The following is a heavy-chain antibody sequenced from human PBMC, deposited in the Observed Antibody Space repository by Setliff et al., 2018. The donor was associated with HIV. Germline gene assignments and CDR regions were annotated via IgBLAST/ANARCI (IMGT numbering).Heavy chain of an antibody. V-gene: IGHV4-4*09. CDR2: IYSTGST. J-gene: IGHJ5*02. D-gene: IGHD2-21*01. CDR1: GGSISSYY. Sequence: PSETLSLTCTVSGGSISSYYWSWIRQPPGKGLEWIGYIYSTGSTKYNPSLKSRVTMSLDTSKNLFSLKLISVTAADQGVYYCARVPVAGANWFDPWGLGTLVTVS. CDR3: ARVPVAGANWFDP.